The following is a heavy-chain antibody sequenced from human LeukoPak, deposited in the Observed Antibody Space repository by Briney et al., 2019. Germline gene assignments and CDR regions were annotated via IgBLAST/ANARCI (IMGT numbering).Heavy chain of an antibody. D-gene: IGHD5-12*01. CDR2: ISYDGSNK. CDR3: ARDLATLGLDV. CDR1: GFTFSSYG. V-gene: IGHV3-30*01. Sequence: GGSLRLSCAASGFTFSSYGLHWVRQAPGKGLEWVAGISYDGSNKYYADSVKGRFTISRDNSKNTVYLQMNSLRAEDTAVYYCARDLATLGLDVRGKGTTVTVSS. J-gene: IGHJ6*04.